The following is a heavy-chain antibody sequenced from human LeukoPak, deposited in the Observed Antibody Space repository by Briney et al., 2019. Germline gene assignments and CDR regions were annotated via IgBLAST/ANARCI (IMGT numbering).Heavy chain of an antibody. CDR3: VRSSWHDY. D-gene: IGHD6-13*01. CDR2: INQDGSEK. V-gene: IGHV3-7*01. Sequence: GGSLRLSCAPSGFTFISYWMSWVRPAPGKGLEGVANINQDGSEKYYEDSVTGRFKISRDNAKNSLYLQMNSVRVEDTAMYYCVRSSWHDYWGQGTLVTVSS. J-gene: IGHJ4*02. CDR1: GFTFISYW.